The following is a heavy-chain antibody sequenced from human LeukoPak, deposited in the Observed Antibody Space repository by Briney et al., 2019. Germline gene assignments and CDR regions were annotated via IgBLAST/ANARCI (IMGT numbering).Heavy chain of an antibody. CDR1: GFTFSSYG. CDR3: ARDERVGSPFDY. Sequence: PGGSLRLSCVASGFTFSSYGMHWVRQAPGKGLEWVAVISYDGSNKYYADSVKGRFTISRDNSKNTLYLQMNSLRAEDTAVYYCARDERVGSPFDYWGQGTLVTVSS. V-gene: IGHV3-33*05. CDR2: ISYDGSNK. D-gene: IGHD2-15*01. J-gene: IGHJ4*02.